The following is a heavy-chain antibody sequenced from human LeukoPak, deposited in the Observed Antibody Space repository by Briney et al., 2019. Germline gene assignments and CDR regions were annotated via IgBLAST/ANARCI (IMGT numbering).Heavy chain of an antibody. CDR3: ARVVVFGVVSSDYYYYYVDV. J-gene: IGHJ6*03. D-gene: IGHD3-3*01. Sequence: SETLSLTCTVSGGSISGYYWSWIRQPAGKGLEWIGRTSGSTNYNPSLKSRVIMSVDTSKNQFSLKVSSVTAADTAVYYCARVVVFGVVSSDYYYYYVDVWGKGTTVTVSS. CDR1: GGSISGYY. V-gene: IGHV4-4*07. CDR2: TSGST.